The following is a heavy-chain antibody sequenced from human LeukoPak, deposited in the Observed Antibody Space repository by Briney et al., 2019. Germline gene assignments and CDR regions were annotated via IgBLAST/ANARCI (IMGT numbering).Heavy chain of an antibody. J-gene: IGHJ4*02. CDR3: AREYSGLDY. D-gene: IGHD1-26*01. CDR1: GFTFSSYS. CDR2: ISDSGGAM. Sequence: PGGSLRLSCAASGFTFSSYSMNWVRQAPGKGLEWVSYISDSGGAMSYSDSVKGRFTISRDNAKNSVYLQMNSLRAEDTAVYYCAREYSGLDYWGQGTLVTVSS. V-gene: IGHV3-48*04.